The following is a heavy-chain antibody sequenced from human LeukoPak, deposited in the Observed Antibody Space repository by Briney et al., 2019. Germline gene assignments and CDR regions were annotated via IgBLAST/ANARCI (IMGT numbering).Heavy chain of an antibody. CDR2: INPNSGGT. CDR1: GYTFTGYY. CDR3: ARGVVVPAARFNYYYYYMDV. D-gene: IGHD2-2*01. J-gene: IGHJ6*03. Sequence: ASVKVSCKASGYTFTGYYMHWVRQAPEQGLEWMGWINPNSGGTNYAQKFQGRVTMTRDTSISTAYMELSRLRSDDTAVYYCARGVVVPAARFNYYYYYMDVWGKGTTVTVSS. V-gene: IGHV1-2*02.